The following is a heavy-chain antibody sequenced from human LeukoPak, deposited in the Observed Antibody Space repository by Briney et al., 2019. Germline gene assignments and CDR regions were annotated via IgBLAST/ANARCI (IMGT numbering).Heavy chain of an antibody. D-gene: IGHD5-18*01. CDR2: ISSNGGST. J-gene: IGHJ5*02. CDR3: ARGQVWEVWDNEFDP. V-gene: IGHV3-64*01. Sequence: PGGSLRLFCAASGFTFSSYAMHWVRQAPGKGLEYVSAISSNGGSTYYAHSVKGRFTISRDNSKLPLYLQMGSVRAKDMAVYYCARGQVWEVWDNEFDPWGQGTLVTVS. CDR1: GFTFSSYA.